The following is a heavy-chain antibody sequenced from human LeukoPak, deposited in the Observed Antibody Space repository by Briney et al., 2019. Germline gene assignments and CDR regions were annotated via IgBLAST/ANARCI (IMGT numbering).Heavy chain of an antibody. V-gene: IGHV4-59*01. CDR3: ARVYYSNSYDYWYFDL. D-gene: IGHD6-13*01. CDR1: GGSISSYY. J-gene: IGHJ2*01. Sequence: SETLSLTCTVSGGSISSYYWSWIRQPPGKGLEWIGYVYYSGSTNYNPSLKSRVAISVDTSKNQFSLKLSSVTAADTAVYYCARVYYSNSYDYWYFDLWGRGTLVTVSS. CDR2: VYYSGST.